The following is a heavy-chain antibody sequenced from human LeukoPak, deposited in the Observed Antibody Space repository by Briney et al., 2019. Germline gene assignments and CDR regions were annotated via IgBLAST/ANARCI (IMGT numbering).Heavy chain of an antibody. CDR1: GYTFTSYD. D-gene: IGHD3-3*01. J-gene: IGHJ5*02. V-gene: IGHV1-8*01. Sequence: ASVKVSCKASGYTFTSYDINWVRQATGQRLEWMGWMNPNSGNTGYAQKFQGRVTMTRNTSISTAYMELSSLRSEDTAVYYCARGYVLRFLEWSYNWFDPWGQGTLVTVSS. CDR3: ARGYVLRFLEWSYNWFDP. CDR2: MNPNSGNT.